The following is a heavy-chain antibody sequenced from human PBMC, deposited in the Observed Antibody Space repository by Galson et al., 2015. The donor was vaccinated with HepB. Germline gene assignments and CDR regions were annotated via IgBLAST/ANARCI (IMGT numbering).Heavy chain of an antibody. V-gene: IGHV1-69*13. J-gene: IGHJ3*01. D-gene: IGHD2-21*02. CDR3: AIGLMTPIVTAYHF. CDR2: IIPISRVA. Sequence: SVKVSCKASGDRFTNYDITWVRQAPGQGLEWVGQIIPISRVANNAQKFQGRLSITSEESTSTVYMELRSLTSDDTAVYYCAIGLMTPIVTAYHFWGQGTIVTVSS. CDR1: GDRFTNYD.